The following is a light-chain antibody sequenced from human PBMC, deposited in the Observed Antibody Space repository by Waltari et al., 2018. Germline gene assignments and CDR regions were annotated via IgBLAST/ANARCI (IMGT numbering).Light chain of an antibody. CDR3: QSYNVAPYS. J-gene: IGKJ2*03. V-gene: IGKV1-27*01. CDR2: GAS. Sequence: DIQMTQSPPSLSASVGDRVTITCRASDAISTFLAWYQQKPGRVPELLIYGASTLQSGVPSRFSGGRSGTDFTLTISSLQPEDAGTYYCQSYNVAPYSFGRGTKLEI. CDR1: DAISTF.